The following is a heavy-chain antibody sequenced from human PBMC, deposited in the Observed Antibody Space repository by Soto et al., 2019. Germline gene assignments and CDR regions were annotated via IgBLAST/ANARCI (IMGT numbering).Heavy chain of an antibody. CDR2: INPNSGGT. CDR1: GYTFTSYG. Sequence: ASVKVSCKASGYTFTSYGISWVRQAPGQGLEWMGWINPNSGGTDYAQKFQGWVTMTRDTSISTAYMELSRLRSDDTAVYYCARDGMTTVTTIDYYYGMDVWGQGTTVTVSS. V-gene: IGHV1-2*04. J-gene: IGHJ6*02. CDR3: ARDGMTTVTTIDYYYGMDV. D-gene: IGHD4-17*01.